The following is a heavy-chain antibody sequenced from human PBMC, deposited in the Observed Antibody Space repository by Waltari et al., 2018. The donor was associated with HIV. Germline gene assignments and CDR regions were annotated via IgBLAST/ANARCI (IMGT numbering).Heavy chain of an antibody. CDR2: INTNSGDT. Sequence: QVQLVQSGAEVKSPGDSVKVSCKASGYTFTGYYIHWVRQAPGQGLEWMGWINTNSGDTNYAQKFQGRVIMTRDTSINTVYMELSRLTSDDTAVYYCTRVGFGSGTYYFPGGYWGQGTLVTVSS. CDR1: GYTFTGYY. V-gene: IGHV1-2*02. D-gene: IGHD3-10*01. J-gene: IGHJ4*02. CDR3: TRVGFGSGTYYFPGGY.